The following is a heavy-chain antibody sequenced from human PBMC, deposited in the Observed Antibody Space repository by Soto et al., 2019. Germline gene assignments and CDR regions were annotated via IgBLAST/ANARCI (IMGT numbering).Heavy chain of an antibody. J-gene: IGHJ6*02. CDR1: GFTFTSHG. CDR3: AKDSGYQLPDNYFYYGLDV. CDR2: ISYDESEK. V-gene: IGHV3-30*18. D-gene: IGHD2-2*01. Sequence: GGSLRLSCAASGFTFTSHGMHWVRQTPGKGLEWVAAISYDESEKKYASSVKGRFTVSRDDVKNTLSLQMNSLRPEDTAVYYCAKDSGYQLPDNYFYYGLDVWGQGTPVTVSS.